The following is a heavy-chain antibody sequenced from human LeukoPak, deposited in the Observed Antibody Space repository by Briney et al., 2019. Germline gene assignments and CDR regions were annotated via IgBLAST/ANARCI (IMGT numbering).Heavy chain of an antibody. CDR2: INHSGST. D-gene: IGHD2-2*02. CDR1: GGSFRGYY. V-gene: IGHV4-34*01. CDR3: ARGKMVVPAAIVWFDP. J-gene: IGHJ5*02. Sequence: SETLSLTCAVYGGSFRGYYWSWIRQPPGKGLEWIGEINHSGSTNYNPSLKSRVTISVVTSKNQFSLKLSSVTAADTAVYYCARGKMVVPAAIVWFDPWGQGTLVTVSS.